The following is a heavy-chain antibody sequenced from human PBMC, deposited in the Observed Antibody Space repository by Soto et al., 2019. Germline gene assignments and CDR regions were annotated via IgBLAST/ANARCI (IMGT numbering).Heavy chain of an antibody. D-gene: IGHD3-10*01. Sequence: PSETLSLTCTVSGGSISSGGYYWSWIRQHPGKGLEWIGYIYYSGSTYYNPSLKSRVTISVDTSKNQFSLKLSSVTAADTAVYYCARVLGSGSYYPSYYYYGMDVWGQGTTVTVSS. CDR1: GGSISSGGYY. CDR3: ARVLGSGSYYPSYYYYGMDV. J-gene: IGHJ6*02. CDR2: IYYSGST. V-gene: IGHV4-31*03.